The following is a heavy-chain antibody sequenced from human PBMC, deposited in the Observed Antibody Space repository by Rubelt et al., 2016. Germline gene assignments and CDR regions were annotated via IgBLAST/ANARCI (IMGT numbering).Heavy chain of an antibody. CDR2: INHSGRI. CDR1: GGSISSNY. CDR3: ASDFSSSLHVY. D-gene: IGHD6-13*01. J-gene: IGHJ4*02. V-gene: IGHV4-59*12. Sequence: QLQLQESGPGLVKPSETLSLTCTVSGGSISSNYWSWIRQPPGKGLEWIGEINHSGRINYNPSLKSRVTISADTSKNQFSLNLTSGTAADTAVYYCASDFSSSLHVYWGQGTLVTVSS.